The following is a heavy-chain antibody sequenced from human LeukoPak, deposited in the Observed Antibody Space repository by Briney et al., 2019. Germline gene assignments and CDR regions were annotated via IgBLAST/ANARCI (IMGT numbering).Heavy chain of an antibody. D-gene: IGHD4-23*01. CDR2: INHSGST. CDR1: GGSFSGYY. J-gene: IGHJ4*02. V-gene: IGHV4-34*01. CDR3: ARVNGGNRYFDY. Sequence: SETLSLTCAVYGGSFSGYYWSWIRQPPGKGLEWIGEINHSGSTNYNPSLKSRVTISVDTSKNQFSLKLSSVTAADTAVYYCARVNGGNRYFDYWGQGTLVTVSS.